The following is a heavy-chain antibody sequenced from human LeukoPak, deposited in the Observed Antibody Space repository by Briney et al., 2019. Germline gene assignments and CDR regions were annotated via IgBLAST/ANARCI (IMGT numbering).Heavy chain of an antibody. CDR1: GGSISSGDYY. Sequence: SETLSLTCTVSGGSISSGDYYWSWIRQPPGKGLEWIGYIYYSGSTYYNPSLKSRVTISVDTSKNQFSLKLSSVTAADTAVYYCARVIREENWFDPWGQGTLVTVSS. V-gene: IGHV4-30-4*08. D-gene: IGHD3-10*01. CDR2: IYYSGST. CDR3: ARVIREENWFDP. J-gene: IGHJ5*02.